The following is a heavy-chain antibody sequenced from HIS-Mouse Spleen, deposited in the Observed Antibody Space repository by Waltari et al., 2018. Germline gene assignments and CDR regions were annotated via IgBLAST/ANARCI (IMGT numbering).Heavy chain of an antibody. CDR2: IYYSGST. D-gene: IGHD6-13*01. Sequence: QLQLQESGPGLVKPSETLSLTCTVSGGSLSSSSYYWGWIRQPPGKGLEWIGSIYYSGSTYYNPSLKSRVTMSVDTSKNQFSLKLSSVTAADTAVYYCAREIPYSSSWYDWYFDLWGRGTLVTVSS. V-gene: IGHV4-39*07. CDR3: AREIPYSSSWYDWYFDL. J-gene: IGHJ2*01. CDR1: GGSLSSSSYY.